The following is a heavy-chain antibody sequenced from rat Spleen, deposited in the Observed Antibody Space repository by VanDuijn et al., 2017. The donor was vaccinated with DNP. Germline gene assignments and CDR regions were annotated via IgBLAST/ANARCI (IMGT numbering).Heavy chain of an antibody. D-gene: IGHD1-11*01. Sequence: EVQLVESRGGLVQSGRSLKLSCAASGFTFSNYGMAWVRQAPTKGLEWVASIITSGSSTYYPDSVKDRFTISRDNAKNTLYLQMNSLRSEDTATYYCVRDRRDYGLDYWGQGVMVTVSS. CDR3: VRDRRDYGLDY. CDR1: GFTFSNYG. V-gene: IGHV5S13*01. J-gene: IGHJ2*01. CDR2: IITSGSST.